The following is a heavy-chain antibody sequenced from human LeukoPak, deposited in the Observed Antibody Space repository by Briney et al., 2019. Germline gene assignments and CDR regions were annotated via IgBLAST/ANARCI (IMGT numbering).Heavy chain of an antibody. D-gene: IGHD2-21*01. CDR3: AKSGVIVMVAGSYYIDY. Sequence: GGSLRLSCAASGFTFSSYAMSWVRQAPGKGLEWVSAISGSGERTWYADPVKGRFTISRDNSKNTLYLQMNSLRAEDTAMYFCAKSGVIVMVAGSYYIDYWGQGTLVTVSS. J-gene: IGHJ4*02. CDR1: GFTFSSYA. CDR2: ISGSGERT. V-gene: IGHV3-23*01.